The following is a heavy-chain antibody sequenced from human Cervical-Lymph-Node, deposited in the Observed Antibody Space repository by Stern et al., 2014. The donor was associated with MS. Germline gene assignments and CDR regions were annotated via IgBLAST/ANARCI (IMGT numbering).Heavy chain of an antibody. V-gene: IGHV1-69*01. Sequence: VQLVPSGAEVKKPGSSVKVSCKASGGTFSTYGISWVRQAPGQGLEWMGGIIPIFGTANYAQKFQGRVTITADESTNTAYMELSSLRSEDTAVYYCAREFNYDSSGYYFYYWGQGTLVTVSS. CDR1: GGTFSTYG. J-gene: IGHJ4*02. D-gene: IGHD3-22*01. CDR3: AREFNYDSSGYYFYY. CDR2: IIPIFGTA.